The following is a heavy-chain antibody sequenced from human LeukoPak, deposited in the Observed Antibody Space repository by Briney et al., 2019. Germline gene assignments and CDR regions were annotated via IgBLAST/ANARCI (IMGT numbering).Heavy chain of an antibody. D-gene: IGHD3-10*01. CDR3: TRSDGYGLVGI. Sequence: SETLSLTCNVSGVSISSGSNYWGWIRQPPGKTLEWIGNIYSSGSTYYNSSLESRVIILIDTSKNHFSLTLSSVTAADTAVYYCTRSDGYGLVGIWGQGRMVTVSS. J-gene: IGHJ3*01. CDR1: GVSISSGSNY. CDR2: IYSSGST. V-gene: IGHV4-39*07.